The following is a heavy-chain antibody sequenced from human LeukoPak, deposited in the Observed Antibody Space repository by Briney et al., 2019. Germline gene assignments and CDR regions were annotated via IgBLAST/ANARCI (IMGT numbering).Heavy chain of an antibody. CDR3: ARVGCSGGSCYSTFDY. J-gene: IGHJ4*02. CDR1: GGTFSSYA. V-gene: IGHV1-69*05. Sequence: SVKVSCMASGGTFSSYAISWVRQAPGQGLEWMGGIIPIFGTANYAQKFQGRVTITTDESTSTAYMELSSLRSEDTAVYYCARVGCSGGSCYSTFDYWGQGTLVTVSS. CDR2: IIPIFGTA. D-gene: IGHD2-15*01.